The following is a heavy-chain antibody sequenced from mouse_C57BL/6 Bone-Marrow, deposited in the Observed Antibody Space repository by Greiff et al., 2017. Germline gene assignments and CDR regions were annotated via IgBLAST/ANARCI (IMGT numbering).Heavy chain of an antibody. V-gene: IGHV1-81*01. D-gene: IGHD1-1*01. Sequence: VQLQQSGAELARPGASVKLSCKASGYTFTSYGISWVKQRTGQGLEWIGEIYPRSGNTYYNETFKGKATLTADKSSSTAYMELRSLTSEDSAVYFCAIITTVVAHWYFDVWGTGTTVTVSS. CDR1: GYTFTSYG. CDR3: AIITTVVAHWYFDV. CDR2: IYPRSGNT. J-gene: IGHJ1*03.